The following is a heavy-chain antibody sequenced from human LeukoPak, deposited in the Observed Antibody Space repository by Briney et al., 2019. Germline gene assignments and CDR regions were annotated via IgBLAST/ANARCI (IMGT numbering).Heavy chain of an antibody. V-gene: IGHV4-34*01. CDR3: ARRPFGNGRRLTIFGVVAIYDAFDS. J-gene: IGHJ3*02. CDR2: INHSGST. CDR1: GGSFSGYY. Sequence: SETLSLTCAVYGGSFSGYYWSWIRQPPGKGLEWIGEINHSGSTNYNPSLKSRVTISVDTSKNQFSLKLSSVTAADTAVYYCARRPFGNGRRLTIFGVVAIYDAFDSWGQGTMVTVSS. D-gene: IGHD3-3*01.